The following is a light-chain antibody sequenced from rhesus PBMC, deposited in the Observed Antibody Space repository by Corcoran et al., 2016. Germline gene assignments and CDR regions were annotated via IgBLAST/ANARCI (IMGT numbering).Light chain of an antibody. Sequence: DIQMTQSPSSLSASVGDRVTITCRASQTISSYLAWYQQKPGKVPKLLIYVASRLESGVPSRFSGNGSGTEFTLTISSLQPEDFATYYCQQHNSHPLTFGGGTKVEIK. CDR3: QQHNSHPLT. CDR2: VAS. J-gene: IGKJ4*01. V-gene: IGKV1-44*02. CDR1: QTISSY.